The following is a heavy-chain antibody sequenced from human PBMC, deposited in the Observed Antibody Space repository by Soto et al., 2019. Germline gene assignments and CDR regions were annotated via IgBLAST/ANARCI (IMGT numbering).Heavy chain of an antibody. Sequence: EVQLVQSGAEVKKPGESLRISCKGSGYSFTSDRITWVRQMPGKGLEWMGMIDPSDSYTNYSPSFQGHVTISADKSISTADLQWSSLRASDTATYYCARRGVTTLGFWGQGTLVTGSS. CDR1: GYSFTSDR. CDR3: ARRGVTTLGF. D-gene: IGHD3-16*01. CDR2: IDPSDSYT. V-gene: IGHV5-10-1*01. J-gene: IGHJ4*02.